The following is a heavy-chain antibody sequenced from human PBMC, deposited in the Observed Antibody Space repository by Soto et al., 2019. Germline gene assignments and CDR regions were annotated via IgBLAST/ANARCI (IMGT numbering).Heavy chain of an antibody. Sequence: GGSLRLSCAASGFTVSSNYMSWVRQAPGKGLEWVSVIYSGGSTYYADSVKGRFAISRDNSKNTLYLQMNSLRAEDTAVYYCARSWNYYYGMDVWGQGTTVTVSS. CDR1: GFTVSSNY. D-gene: IGHD5-12*01. V-gene: IGHV3-53*01. CDR2: IYSGGST. CDR3: ARSWNYYYGMDV. J-gene: IGHJ6*02.